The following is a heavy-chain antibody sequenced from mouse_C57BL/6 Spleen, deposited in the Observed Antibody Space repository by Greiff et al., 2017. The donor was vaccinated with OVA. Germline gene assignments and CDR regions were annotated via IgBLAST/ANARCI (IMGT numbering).Heavy chain of an antibody. J-gene: IGHJ3*01. Sequence: EVQLMESGGDLVKPGGSLKLSCAASGFTFSSYGMSWVRQTPDKRLEWVATISSGGSYTYYPDSVKGRFSISRDNAKNTLYLQMSSLKSEDTAMYYCARQGASWFAYWGQGTLVTVSA. CDR2: ISSGGSYT. CDR3: ARQGASWFAY. V-gene: IGHV5-6*01. D-gene: IGHD6-1*01. CDR1: GFTFSSYG.